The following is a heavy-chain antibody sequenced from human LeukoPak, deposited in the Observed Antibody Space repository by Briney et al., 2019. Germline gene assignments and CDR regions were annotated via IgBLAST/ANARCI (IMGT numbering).Heavy chain of an antibody. CDR2: IYYSGST. Sequence: SETLSLTCAVYGGSFSGYYWSWIRQPPGKGLEWIGSIYYSGSTYYNPSLKSRVTISVDTSKNQFSLKLSSVTAADTAVYYCTRLAYDSSGCNYWGQGTLVTVSS. CDR3: TRLAYDSSGCNY. D-gene: IGHD3-22*01. J-gene: IGHJ4*02. V-gene: IGHV4-34*01. CDR1: GGSFSGYY.